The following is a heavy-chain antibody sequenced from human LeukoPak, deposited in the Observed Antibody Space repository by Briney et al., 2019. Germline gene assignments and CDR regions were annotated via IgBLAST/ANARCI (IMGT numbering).Heavy chain of an antibody. CDR1: GFTFSDYY. CDR2: ISTSDNTT. Sequence: PGGSLRLSCAASGFTFSDYYMSWIRQAPGKGLEWISYISTSDNTTQYADSVKGRFTISRDNAKNSLYLQMNSLRAEDTAVYYCARVFRSGGSLDYWGQGTLVTVSS. D-gene: IGHD2-15*01. CDR3: ARVFRSGGSLDY. V-gene: IGHV3-11*01. J-gene: IGHJ4*02.